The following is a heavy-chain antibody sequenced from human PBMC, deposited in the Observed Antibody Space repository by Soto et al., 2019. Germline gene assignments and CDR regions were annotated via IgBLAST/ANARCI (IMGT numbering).Heavy chain of an antibody. CDR1: GLSITDSEMG. CDR3: ARRHLAVAVSPWFDP. V-gene: IGHV2-26*01. J-gene: IGHJ5*02. D-gene: IGHD6-19*01. Sequence: QVTLKESGPVLVKPTETLTLRCTVSGLSITDSEMGVSWIRQPPGQPLEWLAHIDSSGEKSYRTFLKSRLAISKVTSKTQIVLTMTNVDPADTATYYCARRHLAVAVSPWFDPCGQGIPVTVSS. CDR2: IDSSGEK.